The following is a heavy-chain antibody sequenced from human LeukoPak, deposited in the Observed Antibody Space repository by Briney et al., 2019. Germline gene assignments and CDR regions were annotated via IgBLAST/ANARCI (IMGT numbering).Heavy chain of an antibody. CDR1: GGSISSGSYY. CDR2: IYTSGST. Sequence: SETLSLTCTVSGGSISSGSYYWSWIRQPAGKGLEWIGRIYTSGSTNYNPSLKSRVTISVDTSKNQFSLKLSSVTAADTAVYYCARDGTYYYDSSGYLIRANGAFDIWGQGPMVTVSS. V-gene: IGHV4-61*02. J-gene: IGHJ3*02. CDR3: ARDGTYYYDSSGYLIRANGAFDI. D-gene: IGHD3-22*01.